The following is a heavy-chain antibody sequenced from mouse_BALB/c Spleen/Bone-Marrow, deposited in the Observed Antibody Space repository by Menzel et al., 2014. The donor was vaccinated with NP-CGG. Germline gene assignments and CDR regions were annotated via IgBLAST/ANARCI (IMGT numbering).Heavy chain of an antibody. V-gene: IGHV3-2*02. CDR2: ISYSGST. D-gene: IGHD2-4*01. CDR1: GYSITSDYA. J-gene: IGHJ2*01. Sequence: EVKLVESGPGLVKPSQSLSLICTVTGYSITSDYAWNWIRQFPGNKLEWMGYISYSGSTSYNPSPKSRISITRDTSKNQFFLQLNSVTTEDTATYYCARYDYDVGYFDYWGQGTTLTVSS. CDR3: ARYDYDVGYFDY.